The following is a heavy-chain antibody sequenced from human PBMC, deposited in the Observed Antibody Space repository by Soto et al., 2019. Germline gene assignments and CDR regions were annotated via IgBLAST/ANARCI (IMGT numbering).Heavy chain of an antibody. CDR2: IYYSGST. CDR1: GGSISSGGYY. J-gene: IGHJ5*02. V-gene: IGHV4-31*03. Sequence: PSETLSLTCTVSGGSISSGGYYWSWIRQHPGKGLEWIGYIYYSGSTYYNPSLKSRVTISVDTSKNQFSLKLSSVTAADTAVYYCASFAGTGVKRRFDPWGQGTLVTVSS. D-gene: IGHD3-10*01. CDR3: ASFAGTGVKRRFDP.